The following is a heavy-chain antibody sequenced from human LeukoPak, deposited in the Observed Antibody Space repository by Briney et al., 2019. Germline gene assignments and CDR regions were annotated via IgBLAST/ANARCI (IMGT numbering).Heavy chain of an antibody. J-gene: IGHJ5*02. D-gene: IGHD3-22*01. CDR1: GITLSNYG. CDR2: ISNDGGGT. V-gene: IGHV3-23*01. CDR3: AKGSSGYFADL. Sequence: GGSLRLSCAVSGITLSNYGLIWVRQAPGKGLEWVSAISNDGGGTQYADFVEGRFTISRDNSKNTLFLQMSSLRAEDTALYYCAKGSSGYFADLWGQGTPVTVSS.